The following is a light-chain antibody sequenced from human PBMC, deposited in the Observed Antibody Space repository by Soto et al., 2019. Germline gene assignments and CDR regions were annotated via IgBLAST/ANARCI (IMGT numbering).Light chain of an antibody. Sequence: QSVLTQPPSVSAAPGQTVTISCSGSSSNIGNNYVSWYQQLPGAAPKLLIYDNSKRPSGIPDRFSGSKSGTSATLGITGLQTGDEADYYCGTWDSSLSAVVFGGGTQLTVL. CDR1: SSNIGNNY. J-gene: IGLJ2*01. V-gene: IGLV1-51*01. CDR2: DNS. CDR3: GTWDSSLSAVV.